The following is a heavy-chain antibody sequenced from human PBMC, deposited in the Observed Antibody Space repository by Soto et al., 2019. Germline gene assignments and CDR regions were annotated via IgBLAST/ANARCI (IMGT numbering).Heavy chain of an antibody. CDR1: GGTFSSYA. V-gene: IGHV1-69*06. CDR2: IIPIFGTA. J-gene: IGHJ6*02. CDR3: ARAPVVPAATSADYYYGMDV. D-gene: IGHD2-2*01. Sequence: RASVKVSCKASGGTFSSYAISWVRQAPGQGLEWMGGIIPIFGTANYAQKFQGRVTITADKSTSTAYMELSSLRSEDTAVYYCARAPVVPAATSADYYYGMDVWGQGTTVTVSS.